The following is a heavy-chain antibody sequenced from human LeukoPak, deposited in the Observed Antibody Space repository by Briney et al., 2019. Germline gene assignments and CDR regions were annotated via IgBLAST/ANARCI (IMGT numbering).Heavy chain of an antibody. CDR3: AREGLVGATHDY. CDR2: INPSGGST. V-gene: IGHV1-46*01. D-gene: IGHD1-26*01. CDR1: GHTFSSYF. J-gene: IGHJ4*02. Sequence: ASVKVSCKASGHTFSSYFMHWVRQAPGQGLEWMGIINPSGGSTGYAQKFQGRVTMTRDTSTSTVYMELSSLRSEDTAVFYCAREGLVGATHDYWGQGTLVTVSS.